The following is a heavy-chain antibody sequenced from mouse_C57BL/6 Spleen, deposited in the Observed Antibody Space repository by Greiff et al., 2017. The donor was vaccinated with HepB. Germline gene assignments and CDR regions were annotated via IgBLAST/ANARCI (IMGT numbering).Heavy chain of an antibody. J-gene: IGHJ2*01. V-gene: IGHV3-1*01. CDR2: ISYSGST. D-gene: IGHD2-4*01. Sequence: EVHLVESGPGMVKPSQSLSLTCTVTGYSITSGYDWHWIRHFPGNKLEWMGYISYSGSTNYNPSLKSRISITHDTSKNHFFLKLNSVTTEDTATYYCARGGLRRGFDYWGQGTTLTVSS. CDR1: GYSITSGYD. CDR3: ARGGLRRGFDY.